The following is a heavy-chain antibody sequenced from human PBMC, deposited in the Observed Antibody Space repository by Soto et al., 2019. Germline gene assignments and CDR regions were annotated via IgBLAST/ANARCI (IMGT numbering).Heavy chain of an antibody. J-gene: IGHJ4*02. D-gene: IGHD3-10*01. V-gene: IGHV4-59*11. CDR3: ARDRYYGGADY. Sequence: NPSETLSLTCTVSGGSISPHYWSWIRQPPGKGLEWIGYIYYSGTTTYNPSLKSRVTISVDTSRTQFSLKLRSVTAADTAVYYCARDRYYGGADYWGQGTLVTVSS. CDR2: IYYSGTT. CDR1: GGSISPHY.